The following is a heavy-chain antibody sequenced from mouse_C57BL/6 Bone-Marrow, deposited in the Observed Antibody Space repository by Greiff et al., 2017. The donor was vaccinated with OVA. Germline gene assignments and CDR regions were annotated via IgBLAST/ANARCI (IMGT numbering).Heavy chain of an antibody. CDR2: IHPNIGST. Sequence: QVQLQQPGAELVKPGASVKLSCKASAYTFTSSWMHWVKQRPGQGFEWIGMIHPNIGSTNSNEKSKSKATLTVDKSSSTAYMQLSSLTSEDSAVYYCVITTVVAGDYWGQGTTLTVSS. V-gene: IGHV1-64*01. CDR1: AYTFTSSW. J-gene: IGHJ2*01. CDR3: VITTVVAGDY. D-gene: IGHD1-1*01.